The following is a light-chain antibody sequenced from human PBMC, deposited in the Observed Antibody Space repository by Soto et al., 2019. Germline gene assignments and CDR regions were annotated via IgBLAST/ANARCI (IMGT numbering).Light chain of an antibody. CDR1: QGISRY. CDR2: AAS. J-gene: IGKJ4*01. Sequence: IQLTQSPSSLSASVGDSVTITCRASQGISRYLSWYQQKPGRAPKLLISAASTLQSGVPARFSGSGSGTDFTLSITSLQPEDFATYYCQQLNTFPVTFGGVTKVEIK. V-gene: IGKV1-9*01. CDR3: QQLNTFPVT.